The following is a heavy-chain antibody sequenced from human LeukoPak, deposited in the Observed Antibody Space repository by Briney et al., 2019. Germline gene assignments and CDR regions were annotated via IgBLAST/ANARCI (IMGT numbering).Heavy chain of an antibody. J-gene: IGHJ3*02. V-gene: IGHV1-69*05. D-gene: IGHD3-22*01. CDR3: ARHSGYYYVSDAFDI. CDR1: GGTFSSHA. CDR2: IIPIFGTA. Sequence: SVKVSCKASGGTFSSHAISWVRQAPGQGLEWMGRIIPIFGTANYAQKFQGRVTITTDESTSTAYMELGSLRSQDTAVYYCARHSGYYYVSDAFDIWGQGTMVTVSS.